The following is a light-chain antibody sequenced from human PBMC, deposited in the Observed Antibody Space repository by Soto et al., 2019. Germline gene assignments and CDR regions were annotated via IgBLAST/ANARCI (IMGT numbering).Light chain of an antibody. V-gene: IGLV2-8*01. Sequence: QSALTQPPSASGSPGQSVTISCTGTSSDIGGYNYVSWYQQHPGNGPKLMIYEVNKRPSGVPDRFSGSKSGNTASLTVAGLQAEDEADYYCRSYAGSNNYVFGTGTKVTVL. CDR2: EVN. CDR1: SSDIGGYNY. CDR3: RSYAGSNNYV. J-gene: IGLJ1*01.